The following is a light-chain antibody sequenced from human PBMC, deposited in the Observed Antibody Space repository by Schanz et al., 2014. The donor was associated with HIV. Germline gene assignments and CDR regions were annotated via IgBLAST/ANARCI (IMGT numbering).Light chain of an antibody. J-gene: IGKJ3*01. V-gene: IGKV1-5*03. CDR2: QSS. CDR3: LQHNSYPFT. Sequence: DIQMPQSPSTLSASVGDRVSITCRASQSIGRLVAWYQQKPGRAPKLLIYQSSILETGVPSRFSGSGSGTQFALTISGLQPEDFATYYCLQHNSYPFTFGPGTKVDSK. CDR1: QSIGRL.